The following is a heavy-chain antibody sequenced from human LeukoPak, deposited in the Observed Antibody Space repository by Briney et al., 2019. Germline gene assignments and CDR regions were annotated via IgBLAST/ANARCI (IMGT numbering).Heavy chain of an antibody. CDR1: GFTFSSYS. CDR2: ISSSSSTT. D-gene: IGHD6-19*01. V-gene: IGHV3-48*04. CDR3: ARVAGRPAFDI. Sequence: GGSLRLSCAASGFTFSSYSMNWVRQAPGKGLEWVSYISSSSSTTYYADSVRGRFTISRDNAKNSLYLQMNSLRAEDTAVYYCARVAGRPAFDIWGQGTMVTVSS. J-gene: IGHJ3*02.